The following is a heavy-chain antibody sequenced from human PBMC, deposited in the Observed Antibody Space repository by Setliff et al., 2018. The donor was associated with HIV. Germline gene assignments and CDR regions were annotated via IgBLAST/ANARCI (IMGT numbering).Heavy chain of an antibody. CDR3: ARHPYYYDSSGYHAPNWFDP. V-gene: IGHV4-39*07. D-gene: IGHD3-22*01. Sequence: SETLSLTCSVSGVSITNSSYYWGWIRQPPGKGLEWLGNFYYSGSAHYNPSLRSRVTISLDTSKSALDTSKSLFSLKLSSVTAADTAVYYCARHPYYYDSSGYHAPNWFDPWGQGTLVTVSS. J-gene: IGHJ5*02. CDR1: GVSITNSSYY. CDR2: FYYSGSA.